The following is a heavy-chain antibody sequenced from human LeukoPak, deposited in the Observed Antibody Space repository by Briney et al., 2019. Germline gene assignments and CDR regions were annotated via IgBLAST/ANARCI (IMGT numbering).Heavy chain of an antibody. CDR1: GITFSTYA. Sequence: GGSLRLCCAASGITFSTYAMNWVRQAPGKGLEWVSVISGSAASTSYADSVKGRFTISRDNSRNTLYLQMNNLRAEDTAVYYCAKPYYYDSSGYYPTPFDYWGQGTLVTVSS. D-gene: IGHD3-22*01. J-gene: IGHJ4*02. V-gene: IGHV3-23*01. CDR3: AKPYYYDSSGYYPTPFDY. CDR2: ISGSAAST.